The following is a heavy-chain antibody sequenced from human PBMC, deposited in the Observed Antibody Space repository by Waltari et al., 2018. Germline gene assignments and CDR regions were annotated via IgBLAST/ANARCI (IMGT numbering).Heavy chain of an antibody. Sequence: VQLVESGGGVVQPGRSLRLSCAASGFTFSSYGMHWVRQAPGKGLEWVAVISYDGSNKYYADSVKGRFTISRDNSKNTLYLQMNSLRAEDTAVYYCAKAPDYYDGGYGMDVWGQGTTVTVSS. V-gene: IGHV3-30*18. CDR3: AKAPDYYDGGYGMDV. CDR1: GFTFSSYG. CDR2: ISYDGSNK. J-gene: IGHJ6*02. D-gene: IGHD3-22*01.